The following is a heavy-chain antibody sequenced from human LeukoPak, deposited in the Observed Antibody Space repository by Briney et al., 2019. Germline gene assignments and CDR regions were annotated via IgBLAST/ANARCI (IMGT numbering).Heavy chain of an antibody. CDR1: GYTFTSYG. CDR3: ARDLLYCSSTSCYDLAAFDI. D-gene: IGHD2-2*01. Sequence: ASVKVSCKASGYTFTSYGISWVRQAPGQGLEWMGWISAYNGNTNYAQKLQGRVTMTTDTSTSTAYMELRSLRSDDTAVYYCARDLLYCSSTSCYDLAAFDIWGQGTMVTVSS. V-gene: IGHV1-18*01. J-gene: IGHJ3*02. CDR2: ISAYNGNT.